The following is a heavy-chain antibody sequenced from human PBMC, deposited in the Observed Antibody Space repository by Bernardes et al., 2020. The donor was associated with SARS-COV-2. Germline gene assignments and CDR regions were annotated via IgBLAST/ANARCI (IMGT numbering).Heavy chain of an antibody. CDR3: ARDLGGYGSDAFDI. D-gene: IGHD3-10*01. J-gene: IGHJ3*02. Sequence: GGSLRLSCAASGFTVSSNYMSWVRQAPGKGLEWVSVIYSGGSTYYADSVKGSFTISRDNSKNTLYLQMNSLRAEDTAVYYCARDLGGYGSDAFDIWGQGTMVTVSS. CDR2: IYSGGST. CDR1: GFTVSSNY. V-gene: IGHV3-66*01.